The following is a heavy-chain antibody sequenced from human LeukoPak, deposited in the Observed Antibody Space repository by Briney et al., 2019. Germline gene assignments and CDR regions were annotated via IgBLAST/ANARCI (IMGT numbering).Heavy chain of an antibody. CDR3: ARDQTTVVKFLFGDAFDI. CDR2: IIPIFGTA. Sequence: SVKVSCKASGGTFSSYAISWVRQAPGQGLEWMGGIIPIFGTANYAQKFQGRVTITADKSTSTAYMELSSLRSEDTAVYYCARDQTTVVKFLFGDAFDIWGQGTMVTVSS. J-gene: IGHJ3*02. CDR1: GGTFSSYA. D-gene: IGHD4-23*01. V-gene: IGHV1-69*06.